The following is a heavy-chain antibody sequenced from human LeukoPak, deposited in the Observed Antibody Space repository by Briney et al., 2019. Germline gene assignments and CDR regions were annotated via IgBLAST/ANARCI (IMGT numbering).Heavy chain of an antibody. Sequence: SETLSLTCTVSGGSISSYYWSWIRQPAGKGLEWIGRIYTSGNTNYNPSLKSRVTMSVDTSKNQFSLKLSSVTAADTAVYYCATGRYSYGNEYWGQGTLVTVSS. CDR1: GGSISSYY. CDR3: ATGRYSYGNEY. CDR2: IYTSGNT. J-gene: IGHJ4*02. V-gene: IGHV4-4*07. D-gene: IGHD5-18*01.